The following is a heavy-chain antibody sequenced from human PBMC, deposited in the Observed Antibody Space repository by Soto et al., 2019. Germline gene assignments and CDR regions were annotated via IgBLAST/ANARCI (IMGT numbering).Heavy chain of an antibody. CDR1: GFTFSSYG. CDR3: AKDSSGYYYGGSDY. CDR2: ISYDGSNK. V-gene: IGHV3-30*18. J-gene: IGHJ4*02. Sequence: QVQLVESGGGVVQPGKSLRLSCAASGFTFSSYGMHWVRQAPGKGLEWVAIISYDGSNKYFADSVKGRFTISRDNSKNTLYLLMNSLSAEDTAVYYCAKDSSGYYYGGSDYWGQGTLVTVSS. D-gene: IGHD3-22*01.